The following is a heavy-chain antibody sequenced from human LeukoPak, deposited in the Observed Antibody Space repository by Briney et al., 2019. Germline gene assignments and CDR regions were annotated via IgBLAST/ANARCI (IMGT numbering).Heavy chain of an antibody. CDR2: ISGSGSST. V-gene: IGHV3-23*01. CDR1: GFTFSTYA. CDR3: ARVGYSDESIDY. J-gene: IGHJ4*02. D-gene: IGHD4-17*01. Sequence: GGSLRLSCAASGFTFSTYAMSWVRQAPGKGPEWVSGISGSGSSTYYADSVKGRFTISRDNSKNSLYLQMSSLRAEDAAVYYCARVGYSDESIDYWGQGTLVTVSS.